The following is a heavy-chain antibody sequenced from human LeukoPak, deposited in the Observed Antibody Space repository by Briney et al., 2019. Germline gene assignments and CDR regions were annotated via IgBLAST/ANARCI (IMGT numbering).Heavy chain of an antibody. CDR2: IKQDGSET. J-gene: IGHJ4*02. CDR1: RFTLSNYW. CDR3: ARQRGSGCLDY. Sequence: GGSLRLSCAASRFTLSNYWMSWVRQARGKGLEWVANIKQDGSETYYVDSVKGRFTISRDNAKNSLSLQMNSLRAEDTAVYYCARQRGSGCLDYWGQGTLVTVSS. D-gene: IGHD6-19*01. V-gene: IGHV3-7*01.